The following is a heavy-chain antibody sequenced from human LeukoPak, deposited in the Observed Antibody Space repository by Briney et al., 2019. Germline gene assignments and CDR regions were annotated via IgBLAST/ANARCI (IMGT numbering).Heavy chain of an antibody. D-gene: IGHD1-26*01. CDR2: IWYDGSNK. V-gene: IGHV3-33*06. Sequence: GRSLRLSCAASGFNFSSYGMHWVRQAPGKGLEWVAVIWYDGSNKYYADSVKGRFTISRDNSQNTLYLQMNSLRVEDTAVYYCAKDTGLVGATRYYFDYWGQGTLVTVSS. J-gene: IGHJ4*02. CDR3: AKDTGLVGATRYYFDY. CDR1: GFNFSSYG.